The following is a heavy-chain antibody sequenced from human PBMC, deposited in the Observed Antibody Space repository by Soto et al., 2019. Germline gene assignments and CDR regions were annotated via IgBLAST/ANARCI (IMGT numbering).Heavy chain of an antibody. J-gene: IGHJ4*02. Sequence: SVKVSCKASGGTFSSYAISWVRQAPGQGLEWMGGIIPIFGTANYAQKFQGRVTITADESTSTAYMELSSLRSEDTAVYYCARAHYYDSIVGYWGQGTLVTVSS. CDR3: ARAHYYDSIVGY. CDR2: IIPIFGTA. V-gene: IGHV1-69*13. D-gene: IGHD3-22*01. CDR1: GGTFSSYA.